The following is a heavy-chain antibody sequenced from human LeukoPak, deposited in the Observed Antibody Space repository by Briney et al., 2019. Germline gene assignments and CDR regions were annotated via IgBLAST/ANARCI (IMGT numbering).Heavy chain of an antibody. CDR3: ARVTVRLSDDAFDI. V-gene: IGHV4-39*06. CDR1: GGSISSSSYY. D-gene: IGHD6-25*01. CDR2: IYYSGST. J-gene: IGHJ3*02. Sequence: SETLSLTCTVSGGSISSSSYYWGWIRQPPGKGLEWIGSIYYSGSTYYNPSLKSRVTISVDTSKNQFPLKLSSVTAADTAVYYCARVTVRLSDDAFDIWGQGTMVTVSS.